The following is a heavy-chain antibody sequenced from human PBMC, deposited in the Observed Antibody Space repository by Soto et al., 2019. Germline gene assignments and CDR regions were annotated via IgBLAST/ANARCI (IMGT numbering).Heavy chain of an antibody. J-gene: IGHJ4*02. Sequence: ASVKVSCKASGYTFTSYDINWVRQATGQGLEWMGWMNPNSGNTGYAQKFQGRVTMTTNKSTSTAYMELSSLRSVDTAVYYCAGGEWGDPFDYWGQGTLVTVSS. V-gene: IGHV1-8*01. D-gene: IGHD2-21*02. CDR2: MNPNSGNT. CDR1: GYTFTSYD. CDR3: AGGEWGDPFDY.